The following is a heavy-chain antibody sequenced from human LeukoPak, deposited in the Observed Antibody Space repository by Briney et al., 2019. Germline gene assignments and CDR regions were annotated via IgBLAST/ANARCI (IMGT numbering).Heavy chain of an antibody. V-gene: IGHV3-7*01. CDR2: IKQDGGEE. CDR1: GFAFSSYW. CDR3: ARLGGSYYTY. Sequence: PGGSLRLSCVASGFAFSSYWMTWVRQAPGKGLEWVANIKQDGGEEYYVDSVKGRFTISRDNAKNSLFLQMNSLRVEDTAVYHCARLGGSYYTYWGQGTLVTVSS. J-gene: IGHJ4*02. D-gene: IGHD1-26*01.